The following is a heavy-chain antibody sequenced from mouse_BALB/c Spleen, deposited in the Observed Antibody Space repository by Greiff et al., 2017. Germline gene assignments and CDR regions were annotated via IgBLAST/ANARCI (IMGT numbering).Heavy chain of an antibody. V-gene: IGHV5-6*01. CDR1: GFTFSSYG. Sequence: EVQVVESGGDLVKPGGSLKLSCAASGFTFSSYGMSWVRQTPDKRLEWVATISSGGSYTYYPDSVKGRFTISRDNAKNTLYLQMSSLKSEDTAMYYCARRGGHGDFDYWGQGTTLTVSS. CDR2: ISSGGSYT. J-gene: IGHJ2*01. CDR3: ARRGGHGDFDY.